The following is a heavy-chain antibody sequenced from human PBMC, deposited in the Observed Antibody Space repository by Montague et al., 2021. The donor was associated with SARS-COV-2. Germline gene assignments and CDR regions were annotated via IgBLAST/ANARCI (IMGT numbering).Heavy chain of an antibody. D-gene: IGHD3-10*01. CDR3: ARPLVRGVPKAFDI. J-gene: IGHJ3*02. CDR1: GGSITRNYY. CDR2: IYYSGTT. V-gene: IGHV4-39*01. Sequence: SETLSLTCTVSGGSITRNYYWGCIRQPPGKGLEWVGNIYYSGTTFINPSLESRVTISVDASKNQFSLNLTSVTAADTAVYYCARPLVRGVPKAFDIWGQGALVIVSS.